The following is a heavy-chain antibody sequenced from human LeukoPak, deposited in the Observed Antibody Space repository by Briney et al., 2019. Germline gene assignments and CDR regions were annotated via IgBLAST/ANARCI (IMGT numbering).Heavy chain of an antibody. Sequence: GGSLRLSCSASGFTLSSYAMHWVRQAPGKGLEYVSVISSNGGSTNYADSVKGRFTISRDNSKNTLYLQMSRLRAEDTAVYYCVKDRHFYYGSGSLLEYWGQGTLVTVSS. D-gene: IGHD3-10*01. CDR1: GFTLSSYA. CDR2: ISSNGGST. V-gene: IGHV3-64D*06. CDR3: VKDRHFYYGSGSLLEY. J-gene: IGHJ4*02.